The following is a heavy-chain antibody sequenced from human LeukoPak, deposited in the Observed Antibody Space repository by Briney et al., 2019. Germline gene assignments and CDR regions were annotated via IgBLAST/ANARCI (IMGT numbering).Heavy chain of an antibody. CDR2: IYYSGST. Sequence: SETLSLTCTVSGGSISSSSYYWGWIRQPPGKGLEWIGSIYYSGSTYYNPPLKSRVTISVDTSKNQFSLKLSSVTAADTAVYYCARGGEYGDYAFDYWGQGTLVTVSS. J-gene: IGHJ4*02. CDR3: ARGGEYGDYAFDY. V-gene: IGHV4-39*07. D-gene: IGHD4-17*01. CDR1: GGSISSSSYY.